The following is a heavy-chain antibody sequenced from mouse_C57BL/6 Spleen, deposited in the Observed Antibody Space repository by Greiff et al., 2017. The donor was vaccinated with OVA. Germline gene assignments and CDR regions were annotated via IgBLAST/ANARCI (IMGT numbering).Heavy chain of an antibody. CDR2: INPGSGGT. CDR1: GYAFTNYL. Sequence: QVQLQQSGAELVRPGTSVKVSCKASGYAFTNYLIEWVKQRPGQGLEWIGVINPGSGGTNYNEKFKGKATLTADKSSSTAYMQLSSLTSEDSAVYFCAYYGSSYDYYAMDYWGQGTSVTVSS. CDR3: AYYGSSYDYYAMDY. V-gene: IGHV1-54*01. D-gene: IGHD1-1*01. J-gene: IGHJ4*01.